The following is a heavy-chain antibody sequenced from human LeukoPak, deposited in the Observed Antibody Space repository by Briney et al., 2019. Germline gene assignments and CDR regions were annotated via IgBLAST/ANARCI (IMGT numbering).Heavy chain of an antibody. CDR2: LYSGGGT. CDR1: GFTFSNAW. Sequence: PGGSLRLSCAASGFTFSNAWMSWVRQAPGKGLEWVSVLYSGGGTYYADSVKGRFTISRDNSKNTVHLQMHSPRAQDTAVYYCAKIITGSTDFWGQGTLVTVSS. D-gene: IGHD1-20*01. J-gene: IGHJ4*02. CDR3: AKIITGSTDF. V-gene: IGHV3-66*01.